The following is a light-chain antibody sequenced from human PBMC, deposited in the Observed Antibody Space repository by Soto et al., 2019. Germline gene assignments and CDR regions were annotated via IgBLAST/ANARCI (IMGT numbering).Light chain of an antibody. CDR2: GSF. CDR1: PSVTNF. V-gene: IGKV3-11*01. CDR3: QQRNIWPPVT. J-gene: IGKJ5*01. Sequence: EIGLTQSPSTLSLSPGERATLSCRASPSVTNFLAWYQQKPGQAPRLLIYGSFNRATGIPARFSGSWSGTDFTLTISRLEPEDSAIYYCQQRNIWPPVTFGQGTRLAIQ.